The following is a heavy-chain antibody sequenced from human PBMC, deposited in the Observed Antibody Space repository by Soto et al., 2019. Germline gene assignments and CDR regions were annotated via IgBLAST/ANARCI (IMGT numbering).Heavy chain of an antibody. CDR3: ARPRYYYDSSGYYSDAFDI. D-gene: IGHD3-22*01. J-gene: IGHJ3*02. Sequence: GESLKISCKGSGYSFTSYWIGWVRQMPGKGLEWMGIIYPSDSDTRYSPSFQGQVTISADKSISTAYLQWSSLKASDTAMYYCARPRYYYDSSGYYSDAFDIWGQGTMVTVSS. CDR2: IYPSDSDT. V-gene: IGHV5-51*01. CDR1: GYSFTSYW.